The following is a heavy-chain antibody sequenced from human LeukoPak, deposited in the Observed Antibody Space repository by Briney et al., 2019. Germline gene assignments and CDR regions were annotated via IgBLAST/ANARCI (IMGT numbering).Heavy chain of an antibody. Sequence: ASVKVSCKVSGYTLTELSMHWVRQAPGKGLEWMGGFDPEDGETIYAQKFQGRVTMTEDTSTDTAYMELSSLRSEDTAVYYCATHFEVLGATGCAYCAFDIWGQGTMVTVSS. V-gene: IGHV1-24*01. J-gene: IGHJ3*02. CDR1: GYTLTELS. D-gene: IGHD1-26*01. CDR3: ATHFEVLGATGCAYCAFDI. CDR2: FDPEDGET.